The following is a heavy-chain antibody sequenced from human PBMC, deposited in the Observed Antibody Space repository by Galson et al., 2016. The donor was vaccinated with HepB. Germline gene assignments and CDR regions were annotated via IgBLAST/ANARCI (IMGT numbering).Heavy chain of an antibody. CDR2: IYHSGST. J-gene: IGHJ4*02. CDR1: GDSISNDGNY. CDR3: ARYLDH. V-gene: IGHV4-31*03. Sequence: TLPLTCTVSGDSISNDGNYWSWTRQHPGKGLEFIGYIYHSGSTYYNPSLRSRVTISVDTSENQFSLKLSSVTAADTAVYYCARYLDHWGQGILVTVSS.